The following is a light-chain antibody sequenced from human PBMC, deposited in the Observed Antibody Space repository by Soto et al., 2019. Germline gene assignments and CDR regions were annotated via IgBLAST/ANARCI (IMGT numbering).Light chain of an antibody. V-gene: IGKV3-20*01. CDR1: QTVRNNY. Sequence: EFVLTQSPGTPSLSPGERTTLSGRASQTVRNNYLAWYQQKAGQDPTLLIYDASNRATGIPDRFSGGGSGTDFNLTISRLETEDFAVYYCQQFASYPLTFGGGTKVDIK. CDR3: QQFASYPLT. J-gene: IGKJ4*01. CDR2: DAS.